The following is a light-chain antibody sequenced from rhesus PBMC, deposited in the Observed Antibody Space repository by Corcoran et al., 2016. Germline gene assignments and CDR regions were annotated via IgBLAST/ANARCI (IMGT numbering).Light chain of an antibody. Sequence: QAALTQPRSVSGSPGQSVTISCTGTSSDIGGDNFVSWYQKHPGTAPKLLIYEVTKRPSGVFDRFSASKPGNTASLTISGLQAQDEADYHCCSYIGSFTFYMFGTGTRLTVL. CDR2: EVT. J-gene: IGLJ1*01. V-gene: IGLV2-32*01. CDR1: SSDIGGDNF. CDR3: CSYIGSFTFYM.